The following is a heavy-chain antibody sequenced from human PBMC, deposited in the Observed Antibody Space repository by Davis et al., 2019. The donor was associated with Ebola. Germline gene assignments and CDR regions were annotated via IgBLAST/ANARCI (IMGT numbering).Heavy chain of an antibody. CDR2: IYSGGTT. D-gene: IGHD6-13*01. J-gene: IGHJ4*02. CDR3: ARVGGSTAGWGSADY. CDR1: GLTVSSNY. Sequence: GESLKISCAASGLTVSSNYMSWVRQAPGKGLEWFSVIYSGGTTYYADSVKGRFTISRDNSKNTLYVQMNTLRAEDTAVYYCARVGGSTAGWGSADYWGQGTLVTVSS. V-gene: IGHV3-66*01.